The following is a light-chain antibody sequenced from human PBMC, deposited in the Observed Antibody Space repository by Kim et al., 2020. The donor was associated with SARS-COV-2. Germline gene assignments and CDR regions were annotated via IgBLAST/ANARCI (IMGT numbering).Light chain of an antibody. J-gene: IGLJ1*01. V-gene: IGLV2-14*03. Sequence: LTQPASVSGSPGQSITISCTGTSSDVGSYNFVSWHQQHPGKAPKVMVFDVSNRPSGVSNRFSGSKSGNTASLTISGLQAEDEADYYCSSYRRGSTPYVFGTGTKVTVL. CDR3: SSYRRGSTPYV. CDR1: SSDVGSYNF. CDR2: DVS.